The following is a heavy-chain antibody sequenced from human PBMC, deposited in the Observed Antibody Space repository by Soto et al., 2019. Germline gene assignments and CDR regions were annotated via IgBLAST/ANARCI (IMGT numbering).Heavy chain of an antibody. Sequence: QVQLVQSGAEVKKPGASVKVSCKASGYSFTSYDINWVRQATGQGLEWMGWMNPKSGNTGYAQKFQCRVTMTMDTSISTAYMELNSLRSEDTAVYYCARAAASLDPWGQGTLVTVSS. CDR3: ARAAASLDP. V-gene: IGHV1-8*01. CDR1: GYSFTSYD. J-gene: IGHJ5*02. CDR2: MNPKSGNT. D-gene: IGHD6-25*01.